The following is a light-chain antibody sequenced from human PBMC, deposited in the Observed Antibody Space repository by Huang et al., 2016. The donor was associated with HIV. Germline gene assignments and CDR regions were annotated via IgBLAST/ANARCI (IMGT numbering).Light chain of an antibody. J-gene: IGKJ2*01. V-gene: IGKV3-15*01. CDR2: GTS. Sequence: EIVMTQSPATLSVSPGERATLSCRASQSVSRNLAWHQQKPGQAPRHLIYGTSTGATGIPARFSCSGSGTEFNLTISSLQSEDFAVYYCQQYNNWPYTFGQGTKLEIK. CDR1: QSVSRN. CDR3: QQYNNWPYT.